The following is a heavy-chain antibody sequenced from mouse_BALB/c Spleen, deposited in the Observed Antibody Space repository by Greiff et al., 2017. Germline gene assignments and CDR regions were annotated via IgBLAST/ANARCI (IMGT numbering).Heavy chain of an antibody. CDR1: EYEFPSHD. J-gene: IGHJ4*01. CDR3: ARSPDSSGYVLYYAMDY. Sequence: DVKLVESGGGLVQPGESLKLSCESNEYEFPSHDMSWVRKTPEKGLEWVAYISSGSSTIYYADTVKGRFTISRDNPKNTLFLQMTSLRSEDTAMYYCARSPDSSGYVLYYAMDYWGQGTSVTVSS. CDR2: ISSGSSTI. V-gene: IGHV5-2*03. D-gene: IGHD3-2*01.